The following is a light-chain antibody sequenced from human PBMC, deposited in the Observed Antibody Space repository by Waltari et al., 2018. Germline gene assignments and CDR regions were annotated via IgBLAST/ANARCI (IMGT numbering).Light chain of an antibody. Sequence: SYVLTQAPSVSVAPGKTATITCGGNNIGSKNVHWYQQRPGQAPVLVIYDDNARPSGIPERLSGSNSGNTATLTISRVEAGDEADYFCQVWDTNSDHYVFGGGTRVTVL. CDR3: QVWDTNSDHYV. J-gene: IGLJ1*01. CDR2: DDN. CDR1: NIGSKN. V-gene: IGLV3-21*04.